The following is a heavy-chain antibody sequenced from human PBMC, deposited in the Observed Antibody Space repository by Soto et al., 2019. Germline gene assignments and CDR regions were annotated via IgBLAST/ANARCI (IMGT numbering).Heavy chain of an antibody. Sequence: SETLSVTSSVLDGYIIGYWGSRIMKTAGKGLEWIGRVYSSGTTDYNPSLNSRATLSVETSKNQFSLKLSSVTASDTAVYYCARGGAYDYYYGMDVWGQGTTVTVSS. V-gene: IGHV4-4*07. CDR1: DGYIIGYW. J-gene: IGHJ6*02. CDR2: VYSSGTT. CDR3: ARGGAYDYYYGMDV.